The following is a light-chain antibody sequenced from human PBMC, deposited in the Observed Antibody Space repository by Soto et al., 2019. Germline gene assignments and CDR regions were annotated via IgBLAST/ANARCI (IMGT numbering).Light chain of an antibody. CDR3: QQTDDFPLT. Sequence: DIQMTQSPSSVSASVGDTVTITCRASQGIYSRLAWYQQKPGKAPELLLYATSTLQNGVPSRFSGSGFGTDFTLSISSLQPEDSASYFCQQTDDFPLTFGGGTKVEI. CDR2: ATS. J-gene: IGKJ4*01. V-gene: IGKV1D-12*01. CDR1: QGIYSR.